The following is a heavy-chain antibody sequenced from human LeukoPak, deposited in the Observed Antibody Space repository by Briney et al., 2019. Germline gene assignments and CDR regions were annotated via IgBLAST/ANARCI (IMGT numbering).Heavy chain of an antibody. J-gene: IGHJ4*02. V-gene: IGHV4-59*01. D-gene: IGHD3-10*01. CDR2: IYYSGST. CDR1: GGSISSYS. Sequence: PSETLSLTCTVSGGSISSYSWSWIRQPPGKGLEWIGYIYYSGSTNYNPSLKSRVTISVDTSKNQFSLKLSSVTAADTAVYYCARSPHYYGSGSLDYWGQGTLVTVSS. CDR3: ARSPHYYGSGSLDY.